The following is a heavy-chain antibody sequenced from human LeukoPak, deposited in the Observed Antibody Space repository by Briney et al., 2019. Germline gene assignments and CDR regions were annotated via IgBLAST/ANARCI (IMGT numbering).Heavy chain of an antibody. CDR2: IYYSGST. V-gene: IGHV4-39*01. Sequence: PSETLSLTCTVSGGSISSSSYYWGWIRQPPGKGLEWIGSIYYSGSTYYNPSLKSRVTISVDTSKNQFSLKLSSVTAADTAVYYCARVRYCSGGSCYGLTDYWGQGTLVTVSS. CDR3: ARVRYCSGGSCYGLTDY. J-gene: IGHJ4*02. CDR1: GGSISSSSYY. D-gene: IGHD2-15*01.